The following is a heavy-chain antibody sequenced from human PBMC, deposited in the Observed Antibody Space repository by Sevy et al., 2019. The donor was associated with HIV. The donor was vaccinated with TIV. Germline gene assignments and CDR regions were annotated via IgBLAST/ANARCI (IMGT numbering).Heavy chain of an antibody. CDR2: IYYNGHI. J-gene: IGHJ4*02. D-gene: IGHD1-26*01. Sequence: SQTLSLTCTVSGGSITSLYWNWIRQPPGKGLEWSANIYYNGHINYNPSLKCRVTLSLDTSKNQYFLRLSSVTAADTAMYYCAGENAWGRGYSWGQGTLVTVSS. V-gene: IGHV4-59*11. CDR3: AGENAWGRGYS. CDR1: GGSITSLY.